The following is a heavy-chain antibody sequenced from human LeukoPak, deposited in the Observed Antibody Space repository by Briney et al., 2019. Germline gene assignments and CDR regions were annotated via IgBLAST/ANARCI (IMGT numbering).Heavy chain of an antibody. CDR2: IDPSGSST. V-gene: IGHV1-46*01. D-gene: IGHD3-3*01. Sequence: ASVKVSCKTSGYTFASYYIHWVRQAPGQGLEWMGMIDPSGSSTNYAQKLQGRVTMTTYTSTSTAYMELRSLRSDDTAVYYCARDASGYYNSYFDYWGQGTLVTVSS. CDR1: GYTFASYY. J-gene: IGHJ4*02. CDR3: ARDASGYYNSYFDY.